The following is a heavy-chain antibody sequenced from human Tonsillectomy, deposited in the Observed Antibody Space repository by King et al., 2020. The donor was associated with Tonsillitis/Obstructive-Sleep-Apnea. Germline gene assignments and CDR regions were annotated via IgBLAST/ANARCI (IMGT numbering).Heavy chain of an antibody. V-gene: IGHV3-30*01. J-gene: IGHJ3*02. CDR3: ARVPDTYYYGSESYDI. CDR1: GFTFSSYA. D-gene: IGHD3-10*01. Sequence: VQLVESGGGVVQPGRSLRLSCAASGFTFSSYAMHWVRQAPGKGLEGVAVISYDGHNKYYAGSLKGRFTISRDNAKNTLYLQMNSLRAEDTAVFYWARVPDTYYYGSESYDIWGQGTMVTVSS. CDR2: ISYDGHNK.